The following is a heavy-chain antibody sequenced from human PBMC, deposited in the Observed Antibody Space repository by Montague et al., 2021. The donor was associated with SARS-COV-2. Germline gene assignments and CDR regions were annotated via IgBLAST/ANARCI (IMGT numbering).Heavy chain of an antibody. Sequence: SLSLSFSASGFTFSSYGMHWVRQAPGKGLEWVAVIWYDGSNKYYADSVKGRFTISRDNSKNTLYLQMNSLRAEDTAVYYCARVLSYYGMDVWGQGTTVTVSS. CDR1: GFTFSSYG. D-gene: IGHD3-10*01. CDR3: ARVLSYYGMDV. CDR2: IWYDGSNK. V-gene: IGHV3-33*01. J-gene: IGHJ6*02.